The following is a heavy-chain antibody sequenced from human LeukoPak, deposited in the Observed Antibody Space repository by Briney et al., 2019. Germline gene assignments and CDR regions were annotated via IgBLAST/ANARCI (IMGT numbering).Heavy chain of an antibody. CDR2: ISYDGSSK. J-gene: IGHJ4*02. CDR1: GFTFSSYG. D-gene: IGHD1-26*01. V-gene: IGHV3-30*18. CDR3: AKFSGSRSLDY. Sequence: GSLRLSCAASGFTFSSYGMHWVRQAPGKGLEWVALISYDGSSKYYADSVKGRFTISRDKSKNTLYLQMNSLRAEDTAIYYCAKFSGSRSLDYWGQGTLVTVSS.